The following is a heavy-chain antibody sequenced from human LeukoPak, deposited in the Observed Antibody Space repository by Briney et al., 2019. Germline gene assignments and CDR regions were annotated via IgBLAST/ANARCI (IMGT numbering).Heavy chain of an antibody. Sequence: RASVKLSCKASGYTFATYYMHSMRQAPGQGLEWMGIINPSGGSTSYAQKFQGRVTMTRVTSTSTVYMELSSLRSEDTAVYFCARGSNYYFDISADYPRYWGQGTLVTVSS. J-gene: IGHJ4*02. CDR2: INPSGGST. CDR3: ARGSNYYFDISADYPRY. D-gene: IGHD3-22*01. CDR1: GYTFATYY. V-gene: IGHV1-46*01.